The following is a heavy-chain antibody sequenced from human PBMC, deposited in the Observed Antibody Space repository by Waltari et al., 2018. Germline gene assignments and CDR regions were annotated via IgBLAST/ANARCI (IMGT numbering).Heavy chain of an antibody. CDR3: ARHSSWHLYYYYGMDV. J-gene: IGHJ6*02. D-gene: IGHD6-13*01. CDR2: TYYSGST. V-gene: IGHV4-39*01. Sequence: QLQLQESGPGLVKPSETLSLTCTVSGGSISSSSYYWGWIRQPPGKGLEWIGSTYYSGSTYYNPSLKSRVNISVDTAKNQFSLKLSSVTAADTAVYYCARHSSWHLYYYYGMDVWGQGTTVTVSS. CDR1: GGSISSSSYY.